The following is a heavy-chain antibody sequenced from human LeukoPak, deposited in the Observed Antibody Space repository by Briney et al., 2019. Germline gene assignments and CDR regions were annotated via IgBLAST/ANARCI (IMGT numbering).Heavy chain of an antibody. V-gene: IGHV4-34*01. J-gene: IGHJ6*03. D-gene: IGHD3-3*01. CDR1: GGSFSGYY. CDR3: ARGTIFGVVSQDYYYYYMDV. Sequence: SETLSLTCAVYGGSFSGYYWSWIRQPPGKGLEWIGEINHSGSTNYNPSLKSRVTISVDTSKNQFSLKLSSVTAADTAVYYCARGTIFGVVSQDYYYYYMDVWGKGTTVTVSS. CDR2: INHSGST.